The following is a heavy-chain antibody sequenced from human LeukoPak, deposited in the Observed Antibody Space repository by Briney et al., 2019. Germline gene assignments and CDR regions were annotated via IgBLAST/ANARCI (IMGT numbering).Heavy chain of an antibody. V-gene: IGHV3-21*01. Sequence: GGSLRLSWAASGFTFSSDNMNWVRQAPGKGLEWVSSISDYSSYIYYADSVKGRFTISRDNAKNSLFLQMNSLRAEDTAVYYCGRDPQSNYYFGMGVWGQGTTVTVSS. J-gene: IGHJ6*02. CDR3: GRDPQSNYYFGMGV. CDR1: GFTFSSDN. D-gene: IGHD6-6*01. CDR2: ISDYSSYI.